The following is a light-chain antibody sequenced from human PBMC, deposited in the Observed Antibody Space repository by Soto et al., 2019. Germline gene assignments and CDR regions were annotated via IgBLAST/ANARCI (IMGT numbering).Light chain of an antibody. Sequence: IQLTQSPSSLSASVGDRDTITCRASQGIRSYLTWYQQKPGEAPKLLIYAASTLQSGVPSRFSGSGSGTDFTLTISSLQPEDFATYYCQQLNSYPLTFGGGTKVEIK. CDR3: QQLNSYPLT. J-gene: IGKJ4*01. CDR1: QGIRSY. CDR2: AAS. V-gene: IGKV1-9*01.